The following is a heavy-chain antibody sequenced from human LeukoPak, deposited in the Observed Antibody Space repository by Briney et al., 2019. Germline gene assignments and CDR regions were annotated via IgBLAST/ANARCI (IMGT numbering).Heavy chain of an antibody. V-gene: IGHV3-53*01. Sequence: PGGSLRLSCAASGFTVSSYYMSWVRQAPGKGLEWVSVIYSGGSTYYADSGKGRYTISRDNSKNTLYLKMNSLRAEDTAVYYCAGGRPYYDFWGGYQLEQVDYWGQGTLVTVSS. CDR2: IYSGGST. CDR1: GFTVSSYY. J-gene: IGHJ4*02. CDR3: AGGRPYYDFWGGYQLEQVDY. D-gene: IGHD3-3*01.